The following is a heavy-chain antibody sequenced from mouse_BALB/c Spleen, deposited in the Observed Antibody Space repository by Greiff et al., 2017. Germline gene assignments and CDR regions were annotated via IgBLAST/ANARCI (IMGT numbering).Heavy chain of an antibody. CDR2: INPGSSTI. CDR3: ARRGVYAMDD. V-gene: IGHV4-2*02. CDR1: GFDFSRYW. J-gene: IGHJ4*01. Sequence: EVKLMESGGGLVQPGGSLNLSCAASGFDFSRYWMSWARQAPGKGQEWIGEINPGSSTINYTPSLKDKFIISRDNAKNTLYLQMSKVRSEDTALYYCARRGVYAMDDWGQGTSVTVSS.